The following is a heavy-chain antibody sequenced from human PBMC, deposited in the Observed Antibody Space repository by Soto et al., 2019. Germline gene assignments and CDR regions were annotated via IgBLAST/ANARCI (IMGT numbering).Heavy chain of an antibody. CDR2: INAGNGNT. V-gene: IGHV1-3*01. Sequence: QVQLVQSGAEVKKSGASVKVSCKASGYTFTSYAMHWVRQAPGQRLEWMGWINAGNGNTKYSQKFQGRVTITRDTSASTAYMELSSLRSEDTAVYYCARDSRFSMVRGVIQLDAFDIWGQGTMVTVSS. CDR1: GYTFTSYA. J-gene: IGHJ3*02. D-gene: IGHD3-10*01. CDR3: ARDSRFSMVRGVIQLDAFDI.